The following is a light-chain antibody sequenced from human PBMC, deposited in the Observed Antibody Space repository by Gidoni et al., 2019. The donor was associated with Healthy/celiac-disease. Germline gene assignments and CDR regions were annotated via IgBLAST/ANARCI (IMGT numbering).Light chain of an antibody. J-gene: IGKJ5*01. Sequence: DIQLTHSPFFLSASVGDRVTITCRASQGISSYLAWYQQKPGKAPKLLIYAASTLQSWVPSRFSGSGSGTEFTLTISSLQPEDFATYYCQQLNSYLSITFXXXTRLEIK. V-gene: IGKV1-9*01. CDR1: QGISSY. CDR2: AAS. CDR3: QQLNSYLSIT.